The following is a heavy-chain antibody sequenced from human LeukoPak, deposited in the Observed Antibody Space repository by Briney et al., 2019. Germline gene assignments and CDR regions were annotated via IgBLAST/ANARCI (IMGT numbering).Heavy chain of an antibody. Sequence: PSETLSLTCTVSGGSISSHYWSWIRQPPGKGLEWIGYIYYSGSTNYNPSLKSRVTISVDTSKNQFSLKLSSVTAADMAVYYCARETRYSSSWYAYYYYMDVWGKGTTVTVSS. V-gene: IGHV4-59*11. J-gene: IGHJ6*03. CDR2: IYYSGST. CDR3: ARETRYSSSWYAYYYYMDV. CDR1: GGSISSHY. D-gene: IGHD6-13*01.